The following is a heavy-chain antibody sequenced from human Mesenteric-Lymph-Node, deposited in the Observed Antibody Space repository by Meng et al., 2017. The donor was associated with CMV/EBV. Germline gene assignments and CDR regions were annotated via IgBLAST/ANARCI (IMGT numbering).Heavy chain of an antibody. Sequence: SNASIGSYHWSWIRQPPGKGLEWVGNIFESGATNYNPHLKSRVTISIDRSKNRLSLRLRSVTAADTAIYFCARDLTYYNVAPAGFDAWGRGILVTVSS. V-gene: IGHV4-59*01. J-gene: IGHJ5*02. CDR1: NASIGSYH. CDR3: ARDLTYYNVAPAGFDA. CDR2: IFESGAT. D-gene: IGHD3-10*02.